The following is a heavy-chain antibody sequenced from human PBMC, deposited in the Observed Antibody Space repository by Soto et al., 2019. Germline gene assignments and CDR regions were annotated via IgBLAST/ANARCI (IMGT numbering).Heavy chain of an antibody. CDR1: GASISSSTYY. D-gene: IGHD1-26*01. CDR2: IYYSGST. J-gene: IGHJ4*02. V-gene: IGHV4-39*01. Sequence: QLQLQESGPGLVKPSETLSLTCTVSGASISSSTYYWGWIRQPPGKGLEWIGSIYYSGSTYYDPSLKSRVTISKATSKNQFSLKLSSVTAADTAVFYCAVGSSGRYFGYWGQGTLVTVSS. CDR3: AVGSSGRYFGY.